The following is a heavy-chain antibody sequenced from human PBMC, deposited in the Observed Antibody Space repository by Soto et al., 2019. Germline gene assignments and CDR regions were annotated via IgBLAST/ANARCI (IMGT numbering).Heavy chain of an antibody. J-gene: IGHJ5*02. CDR2: IYYSGST. V-gene: IGHV4-31*03. CDR3: ARKGIVVVPAATPIFHWFDP. D-gene: IGHD2-2*01. Sequence: PSETLSLTCTVSGGSISSGGYYWSWIRQHPGKGLEWIGYIYYSGSTYYNPSLKSRVTISVDTSKNQFSLKLSSVTAADTAVYYCARKGIVVVPAATPIFHWFDPWGQGTLVTVSS. CDR1: GGSISSGGYY.